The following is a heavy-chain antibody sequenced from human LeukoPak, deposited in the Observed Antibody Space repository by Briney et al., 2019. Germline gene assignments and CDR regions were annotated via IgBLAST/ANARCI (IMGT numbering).Heavy chain of an antibody. CDR2: IYDSGTT. CDR1: GDSTSSSTYY. D-gene: IGHD5-12*01. V-gene: IGHV4-39*01. Sequence: SETLSLTCTVSGDSTSSSTYYWDWIRQAPGKGLEWIGNIYDSGTTHYNPSLKSRVTISGDTSKNQFSLKLNSVTAADTAIYYCATHRRSGSGGSENAFEIWGQGTMVTVSS. J-gene: IGHJ3*02. CDR3: ATHRRSGSGGSENAFEI.